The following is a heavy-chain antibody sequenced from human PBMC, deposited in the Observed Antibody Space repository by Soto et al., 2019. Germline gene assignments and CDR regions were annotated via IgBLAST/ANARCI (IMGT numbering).Heavy chain of an antibody. CDR2: IYYSGST. CDR3: ASEGGVDAFDI. D-gene: IGHD2-8*01. CDR1: GGSISSYY. V-gene: IGHV4-59*01. J-gene: IGHJ3*02. Sequence: QVQLQESGPGLVKPSETLSLTCTVSGGSISSYYWSWIRQPPGKGLEWIGYIYYSGSTNYNPSLKGRVTISVDTSKNQFSLMLSSVTAADPAVYYCASEGGVDAFDIWGHGTMVTVSS.